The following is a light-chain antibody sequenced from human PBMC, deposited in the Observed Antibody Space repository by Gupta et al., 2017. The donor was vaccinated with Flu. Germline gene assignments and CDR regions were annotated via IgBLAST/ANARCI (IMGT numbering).Light chain of an antibody. CDR3: CSDAGSFSVI. Sequence: QSALTQPRSMSGSPGQSVTISCTGTSSDVGAYNFVSWYQQHPGKAPKLLIYDVSEWPSGVPDRFSVSKSGNTASLTISGLQAEDEADYFCCSDAGSFSVIFGGGTKLTVL. CDR2: DVS. V-gene: IGLV2-11*01. CDR1: SSDVGAYNF. J-gene: IGLJ2*01.